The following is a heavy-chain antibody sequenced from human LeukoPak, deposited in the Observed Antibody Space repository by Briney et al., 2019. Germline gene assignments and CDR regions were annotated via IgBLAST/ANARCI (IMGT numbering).Heavy chain of an antibody. J-gene: IGHJ4*02. CDR2: ISHSGST. D-gene: IGHD3/OR15-3a*01. CDR1: GGSFSGYY. V-gene: IGHV4-34*01. CDR3: PRLDDGLGIDS. Sequence: SEPLSLTCAVYGGSFSGYYWNWIRHPPGKGLEWIGEISHSGSTKFNPSLKSRVHILVDTSQNQLALRLNSVAAADTGVEYCPRLDDGLGIDSWGQGTLVTVSS.